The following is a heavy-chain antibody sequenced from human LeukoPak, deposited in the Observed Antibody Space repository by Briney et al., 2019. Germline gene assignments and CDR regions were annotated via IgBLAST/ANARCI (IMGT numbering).Heavy chain of an antibody. V-gene: IGHV4-34*01. CDR3: ARTQNYYDSSGYSVWFDP. Sequence: SETLSLTCAVYGGSFSGYYWSWIRQPPGKGLEWIGEINHSGSTNYNPSLKSRVTISVDTSKNQFSLKLSSVTAADTAVYYCARTQNYYDSSGYSVWFDPWGQGTLVTVSS. J-gene: IGHJ5*02. CDR1: GGSFSGYY. D-gene: IGHD3-22*01. CDR2: INHSGST.